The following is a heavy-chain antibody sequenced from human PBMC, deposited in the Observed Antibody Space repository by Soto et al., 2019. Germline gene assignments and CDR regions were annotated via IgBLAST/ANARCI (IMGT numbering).Heavy chain of an antibody. D-gene: IGHD3-10*01. CDR3: ATGHIPDNNGSGRYFKAFDN. Sequence: PGGSLRLSCASSGFTFTYFAMYWVRQAPGKGLEWVAVISYHGSNKYYADSVKGRFTVSRDNSNNTLFLQMSSLRPEDMAVYYCATGHIPDNNGSGRYFKAFDNWGQGT. J-gene: IGHJ4*02. CDR1: GFTFTYFA. V-gene: IGHV3-30-3*01. CDR2: ISYHGSNK.